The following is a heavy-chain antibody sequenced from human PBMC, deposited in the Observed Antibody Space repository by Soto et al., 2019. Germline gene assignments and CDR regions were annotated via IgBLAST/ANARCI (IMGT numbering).Heavy chain of an antibody. J-gene: IGHJ4*02. D-gene: IGHD5-12*01. CDR3: ARARGNDWYSYY. V-gene: IGHV3-21*01. CDR2: ITHSGTYV. CDR1: GFTFSEYS. Sequence: PGGSLRLSCTASGFTFSEYSKSWVRQAPGKGLEWVSSITHSGTYVYYADSVKGRFTISRDSASNSLFLQMTSLRAEDTAVYHCARARGNDWYSYYWGQGTLVTVSS.